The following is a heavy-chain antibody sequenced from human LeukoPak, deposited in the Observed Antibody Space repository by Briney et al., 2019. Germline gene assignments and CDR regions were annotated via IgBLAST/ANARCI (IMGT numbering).Heavy chain of an antibody. J-gene: IGHJ5*02. D-gene: IGHD2-2*01. CDR2: TYYRSTWYN. CDR3: ARRLTQYDCFDP. V-gene: IGHV6-1*01. CDR1: GDSVSSNSVT. Sequence: SQTLSLTCAISGDSVSSNSVTWNWIRQFPSRGLEWLGRTYYRSTWYNDYAVSVRGRITVNPDTSKNQFSLHLNSVTPEDTAVYYCARRLTQYDCFDPWGQGILVTASS.